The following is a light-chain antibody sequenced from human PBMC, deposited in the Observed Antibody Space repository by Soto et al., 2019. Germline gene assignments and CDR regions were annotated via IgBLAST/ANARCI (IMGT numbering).Light chain of an antibody. CDR1: QSIRNSY. J-gene: IGKJ1*01. Sequence: ESVLTQSPGTLSLSPGERAILSCRASQSIRNSYLAWYQQKPGQAPRLLIYGASTRATGIPARFSGSGSGTEFTLTISSLQSEDFAVYYCQQYSIWRTFGQGTKVDIK. CDR2: GAS. V-gene: IGKV3-15*01. CDR3: QQYSIWRT.